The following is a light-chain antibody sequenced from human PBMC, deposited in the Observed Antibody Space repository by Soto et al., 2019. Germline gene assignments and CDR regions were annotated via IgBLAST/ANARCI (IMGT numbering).Light chain of an antibody. V-gene: IGKV1-5*01. CDR3: QQYTRYPYT. Sequence: DIQMTQSPSTLSASVGDRVSISCRASQSLAKWLAWYQQKPGEAPKLLVSDASNLESGVSSRFTGSGSGTECTFTISSLQPDDFATYYCQQYTRYPYTFGQGTKLEI. J-gene: IGKJ2*01. CDR2: DAS. CDR1: QSLAKW.